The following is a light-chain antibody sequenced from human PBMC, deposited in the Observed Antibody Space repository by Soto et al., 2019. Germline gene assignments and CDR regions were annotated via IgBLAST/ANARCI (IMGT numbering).Light chain of an antibody. V-gene: IGKV3-15*01. J-gene: IGKJ4*01. Sequence: EIVMTQSPATLSVSPGERATLSCRASQSVSSNLAWYQQKPGQAPRLPIYGSSTRATGIPARFSGSGSGTDFTLTISSLQSEDFAVYYCQQYNNWPLTFGGGTKVDIK. CDR1: QSVSSN. CDR2: GSS. CDR3: QQYNNWPLT.